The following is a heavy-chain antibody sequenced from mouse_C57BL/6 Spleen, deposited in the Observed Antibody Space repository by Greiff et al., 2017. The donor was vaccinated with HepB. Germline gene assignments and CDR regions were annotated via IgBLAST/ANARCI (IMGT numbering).Heavy chain of an antibody. CDR2: ILPGSGST. D-gene: IGHD2-1*01. CDR3: ARRGGNYRFAY. J-gene: IGHJ3*01. V-gene: IGHV1-9*01. CDR1: GYTFTGYW. Sequence: VMLVESGAELMKPGASVKLSCKATGYTFTGYWIEWVKQRPGHGLEWIGEILPGSGSTNYNEKFKGKATFTADKSSNTAYMQLSSLTTEDSAIYYCARRGGNYRFAYWGQGTLVTVSA.